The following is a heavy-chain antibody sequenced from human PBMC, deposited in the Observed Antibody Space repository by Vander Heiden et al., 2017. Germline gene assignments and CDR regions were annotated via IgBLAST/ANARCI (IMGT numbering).Heavy chain of an antibody. Sequence: VQLLESRRGLVQPGGSLRRSCSASGFTFINYALTWARQAQGKGLEGVSGMSGSGGSKYYADSVKGRFTISRDNSKNTLYLKMNRLRAEDTAVYYCTGPFIYCGSSSSCADYWGQGTLVTVSS. CDR1: GFTFINYA. V-gene: IGHV3-23*01. CDR3: TGPFIYCGSSSSCADY. J-gene: IGHJ4*02. CDR2: MSGSGGSK. D-gene: IGHD2-2*01.